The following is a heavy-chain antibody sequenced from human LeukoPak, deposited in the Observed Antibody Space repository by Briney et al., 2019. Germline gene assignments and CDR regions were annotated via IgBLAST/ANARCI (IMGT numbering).Heavy chain of an antibody. D-gene: IGHD3-10*01. Sequence: PSETLSLTCAVYGGSFSGYYWGWIRRPPGKALEWIGSIYHSGSTYYNPSLKSRVTILVDTSNNQFSLKLSSVTAADTAVYYCARGDLNNWFDPWGQGSLVTVSS. J-gene: IGHJ5*02. V-gene: IGHV4-38-2*01. CDR1: GGSFSGYY. CDR2: IYHSGST. CDR3: ARGDLNNWFDP.